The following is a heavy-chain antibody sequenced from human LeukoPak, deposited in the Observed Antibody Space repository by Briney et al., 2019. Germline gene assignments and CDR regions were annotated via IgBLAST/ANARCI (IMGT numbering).Heavy chain of an antibody. CDR1: GYSFTNYW. V-gene: IGHV5-51*01. CDR2: IYPGDSDT. Sequence: GESLKISCKGSGYSFTNYWIGWVRQMPGKGLEWMGIIYPGDSDTRYSPSFQGQVTISADKSISTAYLQWSSLEASDTAMYYCATLVVGATSWFDPWGQGTLVTVSS. CDR3: ATLVVGATSWFDP. D-gene: IGHD1-26*01. J-gene: IGHJ5*02.